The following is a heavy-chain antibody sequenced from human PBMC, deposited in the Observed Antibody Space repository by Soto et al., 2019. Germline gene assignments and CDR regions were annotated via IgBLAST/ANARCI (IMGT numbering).Heavy chain of an antibody. CDR3: ARIPRYSYPTSDPLDN. J-gene: IGHJ4*02. Sequence: QVHLVQSGSEVKKPGSSVTVSCKASGGTFNTYTFSWVRQAPGQGLEWMGSILPIMGSVNYARDFRGRLSITADPSTTTAYMELTSLTSHDTAIYYCARIPRYSYPTSDPLDNWGQGTLVTVSS. V-gene: IGHV1-69*01. CDR1: GGTFNTYT. CDR2: ILPIMGSV. D-gene: IGHD2-15*01.